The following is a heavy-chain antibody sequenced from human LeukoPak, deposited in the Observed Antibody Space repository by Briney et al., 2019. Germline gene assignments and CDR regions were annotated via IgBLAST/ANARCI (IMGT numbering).Heavy chain of an antibody. D-gene: IGHD5-24*01. CDR1: GYTFTGYY. CDR3: AREVEMATNGMDY. J-gene: IGHJ4*02. CDR2: INPNSGGT. Sequence: ASVKVSCKASGYTFTGYYMHWVRQAPGQGLEWMGWINPNSGGTNYAQKFQGRVTMTRDTSISTAYMELSSLRSEDTAVYYCAREVEMATNGMDYWGQGTLVTVSS. V-gene: IGHV1-2*02.